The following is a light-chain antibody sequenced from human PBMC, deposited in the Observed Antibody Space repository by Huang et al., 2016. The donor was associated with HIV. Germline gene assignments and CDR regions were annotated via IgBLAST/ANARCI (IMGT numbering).Light chain of an antibody. J-gene: IGKJ2*01. CDR2: KAS. Sequence: DIQMTQSPSTLSAAVGDRVTITCRASQSVNIWLAWFQQKPGKAPKLLIYKASTLEGGVPSRFSGSGSGTEFTLTIDSLQPDDVATYYCQQYSRSATFGQGTKLEIK. V-gene: IGKV1-5*03. CDR1: QSVNIW. CDR3: QQYSRSAT.